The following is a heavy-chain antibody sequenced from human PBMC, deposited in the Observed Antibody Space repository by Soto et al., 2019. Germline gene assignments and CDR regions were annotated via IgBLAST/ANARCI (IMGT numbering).Heavy chain of an antibody. Sequence: EVQLLESGGGLVQPGGSPRLFCTASGFSLSTSAMSWVRQAPGRGLEWVSGNSGSGGDTHYADSVKGRFTISRDNSKNTLYLQMNSLRAEDTAVYYCAKWEDYGSGTSLLYWGQGTLVTVSS. CDR2: NSGSGGDT. V-gene: IGHV3-23*01. J-gene: IGHJ4*02. CDR3: AKWEDYGSGTSLLY. CDR1: GFSLSTSA. D-gene: IGHD3-10*01.